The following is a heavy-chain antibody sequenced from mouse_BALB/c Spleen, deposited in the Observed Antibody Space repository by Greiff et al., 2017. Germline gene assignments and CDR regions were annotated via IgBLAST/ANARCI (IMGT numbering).Heavy chain of an antibody. CDR3: ARVSSNFWYFDV. V-gene: IGHV5-9-4*01. CDR1: GFTFSSYA. D-gene: IGHD2-5*01. J-gene: IGHJ1*01. CDR2: ISSGGSYT. Sequence: EVQVVESGGGLVKPGGSLKLSCAASGFTFSSYAMSWVRQSPEKRLEWVAEISSGGSYTYYPDTVTGRFTISRDNAKNTLYLEMSSLRSEDTAMYYCARVSSNFWYFDVWGAGTTVTVSS.